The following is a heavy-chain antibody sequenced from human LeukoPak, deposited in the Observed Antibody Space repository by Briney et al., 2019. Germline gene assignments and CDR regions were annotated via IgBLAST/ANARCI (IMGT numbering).Heavy chain of an antibody. J-gene: IGHJ6*03. V-gene: IGHV1-46*01. D-gene: IGHD3-22*01. CDR2: INPSGGST. CDR3: ARASSVVMGYYYYYMDV. Sequence: ASVTVSCKASGYTFTSYYMHWVRQAPGQGLEWMGIINPSGGSTTYAQKFQGRVTMTRDTSTSTVYMELSSLRSEDTAVYYCARASSVVMGYYYYYMDVWGKGTTVTISS. CDR1: GYTFTSYY.